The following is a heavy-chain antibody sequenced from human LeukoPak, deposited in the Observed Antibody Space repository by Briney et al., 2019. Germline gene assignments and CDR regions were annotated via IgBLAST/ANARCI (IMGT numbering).Heavy chain of an antibody. D-gene: IGHD6-6*01. CDR1: GYPFISYV. CDR3: ARALSIAARQVIGY. J-gene: IGHJ4*02. CDR2: TNPDNGNA. Sequence: ASVKVSCKASGYPFISYVIHWVRQAPGQRLEWMGWTNPDNGNAEYSQKFQGRITITRDPSATTAYMELSSLRSEDTAVYYCARALSIAARQVIGYWGQGTLVTVSS. V-gene: IGHV1-3*01.